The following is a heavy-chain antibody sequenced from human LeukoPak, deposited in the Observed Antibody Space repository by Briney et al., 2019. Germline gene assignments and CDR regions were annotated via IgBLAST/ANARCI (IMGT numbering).Heavy chain of an antibody. CDR3: ARRYCSNTRCPYYFDY. CDR2: IFPGDSDT. Sequence: GEPLKISCKGSGYSFTSYWIGWVRQMPGKGLEWMGIIFPGDSDTRYSPSFQGQVPFSADKSINTAYLQWSSLRASDTAIYYCARRYCSNTRCPYYFDYWGQGTLVTVSS. J-gene: IGHJ4*02. CDR1: GYSFTSYW. D-gene: IGHD2-2*01. V-gene: IGHV5-51*01.